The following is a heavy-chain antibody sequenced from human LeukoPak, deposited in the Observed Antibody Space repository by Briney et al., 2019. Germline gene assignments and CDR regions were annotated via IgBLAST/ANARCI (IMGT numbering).Heavy chain of an antibody. CDR1: GGSISSYY. CDR2: IYSDGST. CDR3: ARDQDYGDYESFDL. V-gene: IGHV4-4*07. D-gene: IGHD4-17*01. Sequence: SETLSLTCTVSGGSISSYYWSWIRQPAGKGLEWIGRIYSDGSTNYNPSLKSRVTMSVDTSKNLFSLKLSSVTAADTAVYYCARDQDYGDYESFDLWGRGTLVTVSS. J-gene: IGHJ2*01.